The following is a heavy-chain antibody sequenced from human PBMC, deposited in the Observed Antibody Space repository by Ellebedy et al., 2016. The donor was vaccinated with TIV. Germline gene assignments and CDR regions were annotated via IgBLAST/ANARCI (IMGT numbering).Heavy chain of an antibody. CDR3: ARARVNREIAYGNSFDP. J-gene: IGHJ5*02. Sequence: SETLSLXCTVSGDSISSGDHYWSWIRQYPGKGLEWIGNIYYSGSTYYNPSLKSRLTISVDTSKSQFSLRLSSVTAAETALYYCARARVNREIAYGNSFDPWGQGTLVTVSS. V-gene: IGHV4-31*03. CDR1: GDSISSGDHY. D-gene: IGHD2-21*01. CDR2: IYYSGST.